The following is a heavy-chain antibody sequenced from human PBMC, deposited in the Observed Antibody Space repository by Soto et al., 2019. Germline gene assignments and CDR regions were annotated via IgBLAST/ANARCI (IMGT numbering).Heavy chain of an antibody. Sequence: GESLKISCKGSGYSFTNYWIGWVRQMPGKGLEWMGIIYPGDSDTRYSPSFQGQVTISADKSISTAYLQWSSLKASDTAMYYCARHLLWSRGGMDVWGQGTTVTVSS. CDR2: IYPGDSDT. CDR3: ARHLLWSRGGMDV. CDR1: GYSFTNYW. J-gene: IGHJ6*02. V-gene: IGHV5-51*01. D-gene: IGHD5-18*01.